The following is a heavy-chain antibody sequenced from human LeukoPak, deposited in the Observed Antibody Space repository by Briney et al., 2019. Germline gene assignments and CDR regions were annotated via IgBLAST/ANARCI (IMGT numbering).Heavy chain of an antibody. CDR1: GDSINRGRYN. Sequence: SETLSLTCTVSGDSINRGRYNWAWIRQPPGKGLEWIGNVYNGGSTSYNPSLQSRVTISMDTSKNQFSLRLSSVTATDTAVYYCTGRPYSTSWRDSWGQGTLVTVSS. D-gene: IGHD6-13*01. CDR3: TGRPYSTSWRDS. J-gene: IGHJ4*02. V-gene: IGHV4-39*01. CDR2: VYNGGST.